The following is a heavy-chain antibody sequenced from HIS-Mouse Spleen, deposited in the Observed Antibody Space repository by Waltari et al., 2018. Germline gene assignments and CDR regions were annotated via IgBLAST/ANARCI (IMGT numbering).Heavy chain of an antibody. CDR1: GYSISRGYY. J-gene: IGHJ5*02. V-gene: IGHV4-38-2*02. CDR3: ARVKT. CDR2: IYHSGRT. Sequence: QVQLQESGPGLVKPSETLSLTCTVSGYSISRGYYWGWIRQPPGKGLEWIGSIYHSGRTYYNPALKSRVTISVDTSKNQFSLKLSSVTAADTAVYYCARVKTWGQGTLVTVSS.